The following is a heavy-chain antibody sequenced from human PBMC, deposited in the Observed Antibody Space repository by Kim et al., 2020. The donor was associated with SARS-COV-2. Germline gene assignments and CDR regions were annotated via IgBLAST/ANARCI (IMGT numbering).Heavy chain of an antibody. Sequence: ASVKVSCKASGYTFTGYYMHWVRQAPGQGLEWMGWINPNSGGTNYAQKFQGRVTMTRDTSISTAYMELSRLRSDDTAVYYCARDTAMVQYYYYYGMDVWGQGTTVTVSS. V-gene: IGHV1-2*02. CDR2: INPNSGGT. CDR1: GYTFTGYY. J-gene: IGHJ6*02. D-gene: IGHD5-18*01. CDR3: ARDTAMVQYYYYYGMDV.